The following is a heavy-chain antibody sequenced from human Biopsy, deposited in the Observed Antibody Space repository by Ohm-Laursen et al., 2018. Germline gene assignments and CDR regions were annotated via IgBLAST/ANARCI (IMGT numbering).Heavy chain of an antibody. CDR2: VYYTGSI. D-gene: IGHD3-22*01. Sequence: SETLSLTCTVSGGSINNVNYYWTWIRQPPGKGLEWIGYVYYTGSIDYNPSLQSRVTISVDTSKSHFSLRLRSVTPADTAIYYCARDRGYYSDRTVPGYFDLWGRGTLVTVSS. CDR1: GGSINNVNYY. J-gene: IGHJ2*01. V-gene: IGHV4-61*03. CDR3: ARDRGYYSDRTVPGYFDL.